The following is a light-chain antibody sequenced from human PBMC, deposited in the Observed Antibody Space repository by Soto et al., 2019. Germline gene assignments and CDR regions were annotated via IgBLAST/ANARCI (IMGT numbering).Light chain of an antibody. CDR1: QSVSSY. CDR2: DAS. J-gene: IGKJ3*01. Sequence: EIVLTQSPATLSLSPGERATLSCRASQSVSSYLAWYQQKPGQAPRLLIYDASNRATGIPARFSGSGSGTGFTLTISSLEPEDFAVYYCQQRSNGGTFGPGTKVDIK. V-gene: IGKV3-11*01. CDR3: QQRSNGGT.